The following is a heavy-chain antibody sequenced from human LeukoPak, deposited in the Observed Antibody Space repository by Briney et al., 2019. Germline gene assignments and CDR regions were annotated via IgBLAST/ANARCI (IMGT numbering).Heavy chain of an antibody. CDR2: VYYSGST. CDR1: GGSINYYY. J-gene: IGHJ4*02. D-gene: IGHD3-10*01. V-gene: IGHV4-59*01. Sequence: SETLSLTCTVSGGSINYYYWSWIRQPPGKGLEWIGYVYYSGSTNYTPSLQSRVTISEDTSKNQFSLKLNSVTAADTAVYYCARFGSYFEYWGRGTLVTVSS. CDR3: ARFGSYFEY.